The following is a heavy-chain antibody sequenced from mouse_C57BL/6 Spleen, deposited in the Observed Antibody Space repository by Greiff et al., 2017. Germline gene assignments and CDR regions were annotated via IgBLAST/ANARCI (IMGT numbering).Heavy chain of an antibody. V-gene: IGHV14-4*01. CDR2: IDPENGDT. CDR3: TTSSYGYDYYSMDY. D-gene: IGHD2-2*01. J-gene: IGHJ4*01. Sequence: VQLQQSGAELVRPGASVKLSCTASGFNIKDDYMTWVKQRPEQGLEWIGWIDPENGDTEYDSKFQGKATMTVDTSSNTAYLQLSSLTSADTSVYYYTTSSYGYDYYSMDYWGQGTSVTVSS. CDR1: GFNIKDDY.